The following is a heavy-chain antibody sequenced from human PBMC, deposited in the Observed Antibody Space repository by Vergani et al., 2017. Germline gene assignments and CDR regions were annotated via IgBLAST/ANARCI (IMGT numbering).Heavy chain of an antibody. Sequence: EVQLVESGGGLVKPGGSLRLSCAASGFTFSNVWMSWVRQAPGKGLEWVGRIKSKTDDGTTDYAAPVNGRITISKDDSKNTQYLQMNSLKTEDTGEYCCSTVGSRDRLDDVRDNWGQGTLVTVSS. CDR3: STVGSRDRLDDVRDN. CDR2: IKSKTDDGTT. CDR1: GFTFSNVW. D-gene: IGHD1-26*01. V-gene: IGHV3-15*01. J-gene: IGHJ4*02.